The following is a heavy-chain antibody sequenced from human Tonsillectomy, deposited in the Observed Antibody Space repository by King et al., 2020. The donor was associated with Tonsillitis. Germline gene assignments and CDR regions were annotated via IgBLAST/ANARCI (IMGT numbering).Heavy chain of an antibody. V-gene: IGHV3-72*01. CDR3: ASHWAGYGGLDY. J-gene: IGHJ4*02. CDR2: TRNKANSYTT. CDR1: GFTFSDHY. Sequence: VQLVESGGGLVQPGGSLRLSCAASGFTFSDHYMDWVRQAPGKGLEWVGRTRNKANSYTTEYAASVKGRFTISRDDSKNSLYLQMNSLKTEDTAVYYCASHWAGYGGLDYWGQGTLVTVSS. D-gene: IGHD4-23*01.